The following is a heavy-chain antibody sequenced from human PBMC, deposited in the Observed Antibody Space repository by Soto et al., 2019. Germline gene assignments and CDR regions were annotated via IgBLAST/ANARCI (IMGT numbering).Heavy chain of an antibody. CDR1: GFTFSSYG. D-gene: IGHD2-21*02. J-gene: IGHJ4*02. CDR3: AKAKVTAPLWGYFDY. V-gene: IGHV3-30*18. CDR2: ISYDGSNK. Sequence: GGSLRLSCAASGFTFSSYGMHWVRQAPGKWLEWVAVISYDGSNKYYADSVKGRFTISRDNSKNTLYLQMNSLRAEDTAVYYCAKAKVTAPLWGYFDYWGQGXLVTVSS.